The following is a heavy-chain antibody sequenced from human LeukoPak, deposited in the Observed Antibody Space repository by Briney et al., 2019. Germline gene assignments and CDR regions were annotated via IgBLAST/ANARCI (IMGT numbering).Heavy chain of an antibody. CDR2: GDYSGGT. J-gene: IGHJ3*02. CDR1: GDSFSSVKDY. V-gene: IGHV4-39*07. CDR3: RGEGSGSSVTDAFDI. Sequence: SETLSLTCTVSGDSFSSVKDYWAWIRQPPGKGLEWIASGDYSGGTYYNPSLESRVTISADMSKNQFSLKLSSVTAADTAVYYCRGEGSGSSVTDAFDIWGQGTMVTVSS. D-gene: IGHD3-10*01.